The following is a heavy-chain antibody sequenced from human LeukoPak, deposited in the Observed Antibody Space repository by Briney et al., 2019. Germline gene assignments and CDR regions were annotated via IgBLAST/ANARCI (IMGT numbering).Heavy chain of an antibody. CDR3: ARGGRDAFDI. CDR2: ISGSGGST. J-gene: IGHJ3*02. CDR1: GFTFSSYD. Sequence: HSGGSLRLSCAASGFTFSSYDMSWVRQAPGKGLEWVSVISGSGGSTYSADSVRGRFTISRDNSKNTLFLQMNSLRAEDTAVYYCARGGRDAFDIWGQGTMVTVSS. V-gene: IGHV3-23*01.